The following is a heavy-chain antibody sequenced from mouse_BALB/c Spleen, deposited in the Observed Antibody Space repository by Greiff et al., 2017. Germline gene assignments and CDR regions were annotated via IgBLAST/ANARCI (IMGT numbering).Heavy chain of an antibody. CDR3: ARGLRQYFFDY. CDR2: ISNLAYSI. J-gene: IGHJ2*01. CDR1: GFTFSDYG. V-gene: IGHV5-15*02. Sequence: DVKLVESGGGLVQPGGSRKLSCAASGFTFSDYGMAWVRQAPGKGPEWVAFISNLAYSIYYADTVTGRFTISRENAKNTLYLEMSSLRSEDTAMYYCARGLRQYFFDYWGQGTTLTVSS. D-gene: IGHD1-1*01.